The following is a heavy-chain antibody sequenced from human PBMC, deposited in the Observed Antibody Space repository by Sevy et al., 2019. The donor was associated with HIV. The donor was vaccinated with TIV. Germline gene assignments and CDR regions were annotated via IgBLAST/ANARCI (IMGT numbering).Heavy chain of an antibody. CDR2: ISGSGGST. Sequence: GGSLRLSCAASGFTFSSYAMSWVRQAPGKGLEWVSAISGSGGSTYYADSVKGRFTISRDNSKNTLYLQMNSLRAEDTVVYYCAYGYGYCSGGSCLSFQHWGQGTLVTVSS. V-gene: IGHV3-23*01. CDR3: AYGYGYCSGGSCLSFQH. CDR1: GFTFSSYA. D-gene: IGHD2-15*01. J-gene: IGHJ1*01.